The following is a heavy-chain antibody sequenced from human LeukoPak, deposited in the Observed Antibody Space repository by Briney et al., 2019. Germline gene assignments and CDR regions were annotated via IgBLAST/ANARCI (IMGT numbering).Heavy chain of an antibody. CDR3: ARGHSYCYDSIAYYPDFDY. J-gene: IGHJ4*02. CDR1: RGSSSTDY. D-gene: IGHD3-22*01. V-gene: IGHV4-59*01. Sequence: SETLSLTCTVPRGSSSTDYWSRIRQPPGKGLEWIGYIYYSGSTNYNPSLKSRVTISVDKSKNQFSLKLSSVTAADSAVYYCARGHSYCYDSIAYYPDFDYWGQGTLVTVSS. CDR2: IYYSGST.